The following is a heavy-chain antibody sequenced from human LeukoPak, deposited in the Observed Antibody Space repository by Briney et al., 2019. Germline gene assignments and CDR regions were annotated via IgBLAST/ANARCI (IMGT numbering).Heavy chain of an antibody. D-gene: IGHD5-12*01. V-gene: IGHV4-34*01. CDR3: ARVRIVATNSRPFDY. J-gene: IGHJ4*02. Sequence: PSETLSLTCAVYGGSFSGYYWSWIRQPPGKGLEWIGEINHSGSTNYNPSLKSRVTISVDTSKNQFSLKLSSVTAADTAVYYCARVRIVATNSRPFDYWGQGTLVTVSS. CDR2: INHSGST. CDR1: GGSFSGYY.